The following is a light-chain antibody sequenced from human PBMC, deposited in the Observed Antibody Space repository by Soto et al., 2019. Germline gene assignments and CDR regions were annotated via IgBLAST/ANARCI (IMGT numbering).Light chain of an antibody. Sequence: ELVLTQSPATLSVSPGERATLSCRASQRVGSNFLAWYQQKPGQAPRLLIYGISARAIGVPDRFSGSGSGTEFTLTIRSLQSEDFAVYYCQQYTSWPITFGQGTRLEIK. CDR3: QQYTSWPIT. CDR2: GIS. V-gene: IGKV3-15*01. CDR1: QRVGSN. J-gene: IGKJ5*01.